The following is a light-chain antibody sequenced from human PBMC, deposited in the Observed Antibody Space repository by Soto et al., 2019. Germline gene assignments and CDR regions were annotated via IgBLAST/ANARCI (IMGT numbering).Light chain of an antibody. J-gene: IGLJ1*01. CDR1: SSNIGSNT. CDR3: ATWDDCVNGLYV. CDR2: SNN. V-gene: IGLV1-44*01. Sequence: QSVLTQPPSASGTPRQRVTISCSGSSSNIGSNTVNWYQQLPGTAPKLLIYSNNKRPSGVPDRFSGSKSGTSAALAISGLQSEDEADYHCATWDDCVNGLYVFGTGTKLTVL.